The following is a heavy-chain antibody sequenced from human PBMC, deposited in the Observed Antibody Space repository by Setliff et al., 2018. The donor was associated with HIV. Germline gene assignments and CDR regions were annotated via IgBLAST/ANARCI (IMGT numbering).Heavy chain of an antibody. CDR1: GYTFTSYA. D-gene: IGHD3-22*01. CDR3: ARESNTYYYDSSGYYYDY. CDR2: INAGNGNK. J-gene: IGHJ4*02. V-gene: IGHV1-3*01. Sequence: ASVKVSCKASGYTFTSYAMHWVRQAPGQRLEWMGWINAGNGNKKYSQKFQGRVTITRDTSASTAYMELSSLRSEDTAVYYCARESNTYYYDSSGYYYDYWGQGTLVTVSS.